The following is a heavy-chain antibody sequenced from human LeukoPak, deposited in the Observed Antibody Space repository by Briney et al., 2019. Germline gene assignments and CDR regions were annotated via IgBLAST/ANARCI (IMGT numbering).Heavy chain of an antibody. J-gene: IGHJ4*02. D-gene: IGHD1-26*01. V-gene: IGHV3-7*03. Sequence: GGSLRLSCGASGFTFDDYWMSWVRQAPGQGLEWVANINQDGSEKYYLDSAKGRFTISRDNSKNTLYLQMNSLRAEDTAIYYCAKEYTGTFSPFPSYFDNWGQGTLVTVSS. CDR3: AKEYTGTFSPFPSYFDN. CDR1: GFTFDDYW. CDR2: INQDGSEK.